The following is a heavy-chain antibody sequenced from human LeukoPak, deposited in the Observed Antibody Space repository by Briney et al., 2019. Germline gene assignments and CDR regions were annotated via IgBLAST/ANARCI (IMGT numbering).Heavy chain of an antibody. CDR2: IWYDGSKT. J-gene: IGHJ4*02. CDR3: AKEVGPDLGA. CDR1: GFTFSSYA. D-gene: IGHD1-26*01. Sequence: GGSLRLSCAASGFTFSSYAIHWVRHAPGKGLEWVAIIWYDGSKTYYAESVKGRFTISRDNSNNMAYLQMSSLRVEDTAVYYCAKEVGPDLGAWGQGTLVTVSS. V-gene: IGHV3-33*06.